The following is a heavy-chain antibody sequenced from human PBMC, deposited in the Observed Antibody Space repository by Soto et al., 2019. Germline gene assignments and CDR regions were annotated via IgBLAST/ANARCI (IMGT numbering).Heavy chain of an antibody. Sequence: QVQLVESGGGVVQPGRSLRLACAASGFTFSTYAMAWVRQAPGKGLEWVSIISYDGSNENYADSVKGRFTISRDNSKNIVYLPMNSLRPEDTAFYYCARERNGYYHVSGSYDWGQGTLVTVSA. CDR1: GFTFSTYA. V-gene: IGHV3-30-3*01. CDR3: ARERNGYYHVSGSYD. J-gene: IGHJ4*02. CDR2: ISYDGSNE. D-gene: IGHD3-10*01.